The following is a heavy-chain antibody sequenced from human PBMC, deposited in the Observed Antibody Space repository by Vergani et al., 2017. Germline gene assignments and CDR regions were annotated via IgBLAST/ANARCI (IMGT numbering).Heavy chain of an antibody. Sequence: QVQLQESGPGLVKPSETLSLTCTVSGGSISSYYWSWIRQPPGKGLEWIGYIYYSGSTNYNPSLKSRVTISVDTSKNQFSLKLSSVTAADTAVYYCARAEMATMTDAFDIWGQGTMVTVSS. CDR2: IYYSGST. D-gene: IGHD5-24*01. CDR3: ARAEMATMTDAFDI. CDR1: GGSISSYY. J-gene: IGHJ3*02. V-gene: IGHV4-59*01.